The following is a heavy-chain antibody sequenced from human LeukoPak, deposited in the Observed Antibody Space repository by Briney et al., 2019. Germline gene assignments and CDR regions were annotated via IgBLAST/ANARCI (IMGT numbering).Heavy chain of an antibody. CDR1: GFTFDDYG. V-gene: IGHV3-20*04. D-gene: IGHD6-13*01. Sequence: GGSLRLSCAASGFTFDDYGMSWVRQAPGKGLEWVSCINCNGGSTGYADSVKGRFTISRDNAKNSLYLQMNSLRAEDTALYYCARVPNYFLYSSSWYDVDYWGQGTLVTVSS. J-gene: IGHJ4*02. CDR3: ARVPNYFLYSSSWYDVDY. CDR2: INCNGGST.